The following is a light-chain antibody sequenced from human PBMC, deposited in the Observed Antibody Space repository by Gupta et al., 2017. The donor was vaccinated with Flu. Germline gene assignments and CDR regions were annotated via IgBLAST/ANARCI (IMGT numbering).Light chain of an antibody. CDR1: QTISSSY. Sequence: EIVLTQSPATLSLSPGERATLSCRTSQTISSSYLAWYQQKPGQAPRLLIYGASTRAPAIPDRSRGTGSPIHFSLTISILDPQDFSVSYCQHEGDSPATFGQRTKPE. J-gene: IGKJ2*01. CDR2: GAS. CDR3: QHEGDSPAT. V-gene: IGKV3-20*01.